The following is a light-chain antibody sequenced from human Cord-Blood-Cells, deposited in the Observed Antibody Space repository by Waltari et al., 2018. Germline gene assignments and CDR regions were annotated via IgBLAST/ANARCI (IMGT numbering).Light chain of an antibody. CDR2: GNI. V-gene: IGLV1-40*01. Sequence: QSVLTQPPSVSGAPGQRVTISCTGSSSNLGAGYDVHWYQQLPRTVPKLLISGNINRPSGVPDLFSGSKSGTSDALASTGLQAEDEADYYCQSYDSSLSGWVFGGGTKLTVL. CDR3: QSYDSSLSGWV. CDR1: SSNLGAGYD. J-gene: IGLJ3*02.